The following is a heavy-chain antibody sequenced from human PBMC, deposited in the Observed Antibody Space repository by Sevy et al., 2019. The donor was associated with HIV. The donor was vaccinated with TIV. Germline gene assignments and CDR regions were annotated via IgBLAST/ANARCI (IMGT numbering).Heavy chain of an antibody. D-gene: IGHD6-19*01. Sequence: SETLSLTCTVSGGSITSLYWNWIRQPPGKGLEWIANIYYNGHINYNPSLKSRVTLSLDTSKNQFSLRLSSVTAADTAMYYCAGENAWGWGCSWGQEPWSPSPQ. V-gene: IGHV4-59*08. J-gene: IGHJ5*01. CDR2: IYYNGHI. CDR3: AGENAWGWGCS. CDR1: GGSITSLY.